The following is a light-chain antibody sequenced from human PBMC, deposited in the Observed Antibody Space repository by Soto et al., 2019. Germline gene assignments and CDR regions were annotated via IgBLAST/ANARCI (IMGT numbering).Light chain of an antibody. CDR2: KAS. CDR1: QSISSW. V-gene: IGKV1-5*03. CDR3: QPYDSYQIT. Sequence: DIQMTQSPSTLSASVGDRVTITCRASQSISSWLAWYQQKPGKAPKLLIYKASSLESGVPSRFSGRGSGPGCTLNISRLKPDDFATSHCQPYDSYQITFDQGTRIEIK. J-gene: IGKJ5*01.